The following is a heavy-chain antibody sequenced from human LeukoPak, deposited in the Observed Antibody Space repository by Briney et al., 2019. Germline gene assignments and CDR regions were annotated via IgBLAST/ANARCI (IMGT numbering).Heavy chain of an antibody. CDR2: IKSKGDGETT. Sequence: PGGSLRLSCAASGFGFTNAWMSWVRQAPGKGLEWVGRIKSKGDGETTDYAAPVKGRLTMSRDDAKATLYLQINSLITEDTAVYYCTTDLGITMIRGVIVYWGQGTLVTVSS. V-gene: IGHV3-15*01. CDR1: GFGFTNAW. D-gene: IGHD3-10*01. CDR3: TTDLGITMIRGVIVY. J-gene: IGHJ4*02.